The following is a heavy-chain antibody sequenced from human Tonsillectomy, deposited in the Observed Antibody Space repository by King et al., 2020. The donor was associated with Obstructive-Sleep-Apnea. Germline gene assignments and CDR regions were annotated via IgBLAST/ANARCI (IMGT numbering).Heavy chain of an antibody. CDR2: INHSGSS. J-gene: IGHJ6*02. CDR3: ARVEEGGSIRGYGLDV. CDR1: DGSFSSSY. V-gene: IGHV4-34*01. Sequence: VQLQQWGAGLLKPSETLSLTCAVYDGSFSSSYWSWIRQPPGKGLEWIGEINHSGSSNSNPSLKSRVTISVDTSKNQFSLKLSSVTAADTAVYYCARVEEGGSIRGYGLDVWGQGTTVTVSS. D-gene: IGHD2-2*01.